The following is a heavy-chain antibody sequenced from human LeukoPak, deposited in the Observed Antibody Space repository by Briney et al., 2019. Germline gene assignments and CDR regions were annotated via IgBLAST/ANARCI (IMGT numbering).Heavy chain of an antibody. V-gene: IGHV3-30-3*01. Sequence: GRSLRLSCAASGFSFNTYPMHWVRQAPGKGLEWVAVTSYDGSIKYYADSVKGRVTISRDNSKNTLFLQMNSLRAEDTAVYYCARVAYCGGDCYNYFDYWGQGTLVTVSS. D-gene: IGHD2-21*02. CDR2: TSYDGSIK. J-gene: IGHJ4*02. CDR3: ARVAYCGGDCYNYFDY. CDR1: GFSFNTYP.